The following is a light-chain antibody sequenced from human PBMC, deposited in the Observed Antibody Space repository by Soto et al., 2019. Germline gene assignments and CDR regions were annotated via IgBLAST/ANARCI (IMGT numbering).Light chain of an antibody. J-gene: IGKJ1*01. CDR3: QQYGSSPRT. Sequence: EIVLTQFPGTLSLSPGERATLSCRASQSVSSTYLAWYQQKPGQAPRLLIYGTSSRATGIPDRFSGRGSGTDFTLTISRLEPEDFAMYYCQQYGSSPRTFGQGTKVEIK. CDR2: GTS. V-gene: IGKV3-20*01. CDR1: QSVSSTY.